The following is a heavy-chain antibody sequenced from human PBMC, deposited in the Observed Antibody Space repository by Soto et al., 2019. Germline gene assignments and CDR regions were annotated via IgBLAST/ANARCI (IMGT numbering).Heavy chain of an antibody. J-gene: IGHJ4*02. CDR1: GYTFTSYG. V-gene: IGHV1-18*01. Sequence: ASVKVSCKSSGYTFTSYGFSWVRQAPGQGLEWVGWISANNGDTNSAEKFQGRLTLTTDTSTSTAYMDLRSLTSDDTAVYFCARDFRSTCRGASCIYFDLWGRG. CDR2: ISANNGDT. CDR3: ARDFRSTCRGASCIYFDL. D-gene: IGHD2-15*01.